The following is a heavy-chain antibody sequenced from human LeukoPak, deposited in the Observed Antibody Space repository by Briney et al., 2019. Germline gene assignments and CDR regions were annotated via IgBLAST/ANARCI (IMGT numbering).Heavy chain of an antibody. CDR1: GFTFSSYE. CDR3: AKGLRGYNYFDY. Sequence: PGGSLRLSRAASGFTFSSYEMNWVRQAPGKGLEWVSSISGSGGTTYYADSVKGRFTISRDNSKNTLYRQMNSLRAEDTAVYYCAKGLRGYNYFDYWGQGTLVTVSS. D-gene: IGHD3-16*02. V-gene: IGHV3-23*01. CDR2: ISGSGGTT. J-gene: IGHJ4*02.